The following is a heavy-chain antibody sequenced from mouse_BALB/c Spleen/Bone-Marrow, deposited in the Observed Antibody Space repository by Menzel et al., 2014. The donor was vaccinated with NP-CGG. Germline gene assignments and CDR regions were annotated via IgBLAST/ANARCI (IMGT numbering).Heavy chain of an antibody. Sequence: EVQLVESGGGLVQPGGSLRLSCATSGFTFTDYYMSWVLQPPGKALEWLGFIKNKANGYTTEYSASVKGRFTISRDNSQSILYLQMNTLRAEDSATYYCSRDDYYAMDYWGQGTSVTVSS. CDR3: SRDDYYAMDY. CDR2: IKNKANGYTT. CDR1: GFTFTDYY. J-gene: IGHJ4*01. V-gene: IGHV7-3*02.